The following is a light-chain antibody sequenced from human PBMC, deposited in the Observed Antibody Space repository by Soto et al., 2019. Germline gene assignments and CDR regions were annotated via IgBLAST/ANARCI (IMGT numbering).Light chain of an antibody. J-gene: IGKJ1*01. CDR1: QGISNY. CDR3: QKYNSAPWT. V-gene: IGKV1-27*01. Sequence: DIQMTQSPSSLSASVGDRINITCRASQGISNYLAWYQQKPGKVPKLLIYAASTLQSGVPSRFSGSGSGTDFTLTISSLQPEDVATYYCQKYNSAPWTFGQGTRWIS. CDR2: AAS.